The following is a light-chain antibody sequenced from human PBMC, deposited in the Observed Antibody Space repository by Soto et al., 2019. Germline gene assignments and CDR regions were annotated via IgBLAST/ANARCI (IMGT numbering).Light chain of an antibody. CDR3: QQYDNLPLT. V-gene: IGKV1-33*01. CDR2: AAS. CDR1: HDIRND. Sequence: NELTQSPSSLSASVGDRVTITCQASHDIRNDLNWYPQKSGKAPKLLIHAASTLEAGVPSRFSGSGSGTDFTFTISGLQPEDVATYYCQQYDNLPLTFGGGTKVEI. J-gene: IGKJ4*01.